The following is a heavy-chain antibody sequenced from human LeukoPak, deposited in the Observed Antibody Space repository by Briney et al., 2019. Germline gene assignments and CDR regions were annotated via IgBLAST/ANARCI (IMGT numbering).Heavy chain of an antibody. D-gene: IGHD3-3*01. CDR1: GFTFSSYS. Sequence: GGSLRLSCAASGFTFSSYSMNWVRQAPGKGLEWVSSISSSSSYIYYADSVKGRFTISRDNAKNSLYLQMNSLRAEDTAVYYCAREGRFTIFGVVTLSLDYWGQGTLVTVSS. J-gene: IGHJ4*02. CDR3: AREGRFTIFGVVTLSLDY. CDR2: ISSSSSYI. V-gene: IGHV3-21*01.